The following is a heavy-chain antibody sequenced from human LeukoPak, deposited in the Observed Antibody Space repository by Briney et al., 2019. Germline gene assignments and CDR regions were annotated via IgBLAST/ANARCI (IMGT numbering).Heavy chain of an antibody. CDR2: INPSSGST. CDR3: ARDRSGGGYYDY. Sequence: GASVKVSCKASGYTFTSYYMHWVRQAPGQGLEWMGIINPSSGSTSYAQKFQGRVTMTRDTSTSTVYMELSSLRSEDTAVYYCARDRSGGGYYDYWGQGTLVTVSS. J-gene: IGHJ4*02. V-gene: IGHV1-46*01. CDR1: GYTFTSYY. D-gene: IGHD4-23*01.